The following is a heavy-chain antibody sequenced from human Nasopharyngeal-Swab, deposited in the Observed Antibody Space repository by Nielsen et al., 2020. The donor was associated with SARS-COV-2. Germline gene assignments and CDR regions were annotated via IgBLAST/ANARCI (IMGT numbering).Heavy chain of an antibody. CDR3: TEGFDP. Sequence: GGSLRLSCAASGFTFSAYGMNWVRQAPGKGLEWVSSISISSRYIYYADSLKGRFTISRDNAKNSLYLQMNSLKSEDTAVYYCTEGFDPWGQGTLVTVSS. J-gene: IGHJ5*02. V-gene: IGHV3-21*03. CDR2: ISISSRYI. CDR1: GFTFSAYG.